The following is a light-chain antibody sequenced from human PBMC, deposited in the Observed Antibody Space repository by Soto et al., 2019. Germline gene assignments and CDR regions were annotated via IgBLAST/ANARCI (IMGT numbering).Light chain of an antibody. V-gene: IGKV1-27*01. CDR1: QNIGSR. Sequence: DIQMTQSPSTLSASVGDRVAITCRASQNIGSRLAWYQQKPDEAPKLLIYAASTLQSGVPSRFCGSGSGTDFTLTISSLQPEDVATYYCQKYNSAPLTFGQGTRLEIK. J-gene: IGKJ5*01. CDR2: AAS. CDR3: QKYNSAPLT.